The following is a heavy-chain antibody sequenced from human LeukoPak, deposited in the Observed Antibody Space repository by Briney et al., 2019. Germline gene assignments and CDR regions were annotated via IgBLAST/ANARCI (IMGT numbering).Heavy chain of an antibody. D-gene: IGHD3-3*01. CDR1: GYTLTELS. CDR2: FDPEDGET. V-gene: IGHV1-24*01. J-gene: IGHJ4*02. CDR3: ATWGYDFWSGYYRSRGYYFDY. Sequence: ASVKVSYKVSGYTLTELSMHWVRQAPGKGLEWMGGFDPEDGETIYAQKFQGRVTMTEDTSTDTAYMELSSLRSEDTAVYYCATWGYDFWSGYYRSRGYYFDYWGQGTLVTVSS.